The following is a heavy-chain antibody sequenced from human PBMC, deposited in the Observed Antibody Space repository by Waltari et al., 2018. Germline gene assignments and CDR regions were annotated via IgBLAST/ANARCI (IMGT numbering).Heavy chain of an antibody. Sequence: QVQLQQWGAGLLKPSETLSLTCSVSGASFSAYYWGWVRHVPGKGLEWIGQVRHPGNTNYNAALQSRVAISIDTTSKQFSLKVFSVTAADTGLYFCTRGGNYDFWSHSPFVDPWGQGTQVIVSS. J-gene: IGHJ5*02. V-gene: IGHV4-34*01. D-gene: IGHD3-3*01. CDR2: VRHPGNT. CDR3: TRGGNYDFWSHSPFVDP. CDR1: GASFSAYY.